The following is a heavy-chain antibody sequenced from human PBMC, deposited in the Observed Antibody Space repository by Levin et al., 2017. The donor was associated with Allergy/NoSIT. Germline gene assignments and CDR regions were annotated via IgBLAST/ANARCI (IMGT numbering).Heavy chain of an antibody. CDR1: GFTFSSYW. CDR3: ARDAVVAATPYYYYGMDV. Sequence: GGSLRLSCAASGFTFSSYWMSWVRQAPGKGLEWVANIKQDGSEKYYVDSVKGRFTISRDNAKNSLYLQMNSLRAEDTAVYYCARDAVVAATPYYYYGMDVWGQGTTVTVSS. D-gene: IGHD2-15*01. CDR2: IKQDGSEK. J-gene: IGHJ6*02. V-gene: IGHV3-7*01.